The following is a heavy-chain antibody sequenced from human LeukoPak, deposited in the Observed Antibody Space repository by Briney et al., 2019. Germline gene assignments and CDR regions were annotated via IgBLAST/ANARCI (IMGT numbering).Heavy chain of an antibody. CDR3: TREFPSTGYFDY. D-gene: IGHD1-1*01. CDR2: ITPSGDGT. J-gene: IGHJ4*02. Sequence: ASVKVSCKSSGYRLTSYFMHWVRQAPGHGLEWMGVITPSGDGTSYTQKFQGRVTMTRDMSTNADFMELTSLRSEDSALYFCTREFPSTGYFDYWGQGTLVTVSS. V-gene: IGHV1-46*01. CDR1: GYRLTSYF.